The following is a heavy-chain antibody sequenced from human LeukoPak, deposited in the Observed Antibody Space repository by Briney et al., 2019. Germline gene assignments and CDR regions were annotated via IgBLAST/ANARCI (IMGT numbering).Heavy chain of an antibody. CDR2: ISDNGGTT. J-gene: IGHJ2*01. Sequence: GGSLRLSCAASGFTFSSYSMSWVRQAPGKGLEWVSTISDNGGTTYYADSVKGRSTISRDNSKNTLFLQMNSLRAEDTAVYYCAKDLQAGDRYFDLWGRGTLVTVSS. D-gene: IGHD2-21*02. V-gene: IGHV3-23*01. CDR3: AKDLQAGDRYFDL. CDR1: GFTFSSYS.